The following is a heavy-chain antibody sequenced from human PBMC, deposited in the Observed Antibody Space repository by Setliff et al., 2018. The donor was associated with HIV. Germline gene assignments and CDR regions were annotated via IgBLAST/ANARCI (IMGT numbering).Heavy chain of an antibody. D-gene: IGHD2-15*01. CDR2: IETSGRX. CDR3: ARXSXXTSWCVDV. CDR1: GGSISSGSYX. J-gene: IGHJ6*02. V-gene: IGHV4-61*02. Sequence: SETLSLTCTVSGGSISSGSYXXXXXXXPGGKGLEXXGRIETSGRXTYNPSLKSRVTXXXXTSXXQFSLKLSSVTAADTAVYYCARXSXXTSWCVDVXGQGTXVTV.